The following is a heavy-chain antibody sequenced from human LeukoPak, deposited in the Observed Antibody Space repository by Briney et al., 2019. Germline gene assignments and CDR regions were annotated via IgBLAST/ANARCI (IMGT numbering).Heavy chain of an antibody. V-gene: IGHV3-23*01. CDR1: GFTFSSYA. CDR3: AREEGFRYFGY. D-gene: IGHD1-26*01. CDR2: LSGSGGTT. Sequence: GGSLRLSCAASGFTFSSYAMSWVRQAPGKGLEWVSALSGSGGTTYYTDSVKGRFTISRDNSKNTLYLQMNSLRAEDTAVYYCAREEGFRYFGYWGQGTLVTVSS. J-gene: IGHJ4*02.